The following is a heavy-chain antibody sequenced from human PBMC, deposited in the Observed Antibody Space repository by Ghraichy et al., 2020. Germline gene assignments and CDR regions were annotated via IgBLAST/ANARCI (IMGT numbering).Heavy chain of an antibody. CDR2: IYYSGST. CDR3: ARVERGYSYGWPYYYMDV. CDR1: GGSISSYY. V-gene: IGHV4-59*01. J-gene: IGHJ6*03. D-gene: IGHD5-18*01. Sequence: SETLSLTCTVSGGSISSYYWSWIRQPPGKGLEWIGYIYYSGSTNYNPSLKSRVTISVDTSKNQFSLKLSSVTAADTAVYYCARVERGYSYGWPYYYMDVWGKGTTVTVSS.